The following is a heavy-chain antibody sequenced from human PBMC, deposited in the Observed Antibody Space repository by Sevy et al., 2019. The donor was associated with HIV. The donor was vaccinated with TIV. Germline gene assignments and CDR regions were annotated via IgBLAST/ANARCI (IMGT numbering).Heavy chain of an antibody. J-gene: IGHJ4*02. D-gene: IGHD6-19*01. Sequence: SETLSLTCAVSGYSISSDYYLGWIRQPPGKGLEWIGSIYHSGYSYYNPSLKSRVTLSVDTSKNQFSLKLSSVTAADTAVYYCARAIGTQVAGLYYFDYWGQGTLVTVSS. CDR1: GYSISSDYY. CDR3: ARAIGTQVAGLYYFDY. V-gene: IGHV4-38-2*01. CDR2: IYHSGYS.